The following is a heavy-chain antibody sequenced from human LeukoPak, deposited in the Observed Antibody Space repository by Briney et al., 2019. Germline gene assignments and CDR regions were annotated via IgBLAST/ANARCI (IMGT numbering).Heavy chain of an antibody. CDR2: IYYSGGT. D-gene: IGHD5-18*01. J-gene: IGHJ4*02. CDR1: GGSISSYY. V-gene: IGHV4-59*01. CDR3: ARDQGYSYFDY. Sequence: SETLSLTCTVSGGSISSYYWSWIRQPPGKGLEWIGYIYYSGGTNYNPSLKSRVTISVDTSKNQFSLRLSSVTAADTAVYYCARDQGYSYFDYWGQGTLVTVSS.